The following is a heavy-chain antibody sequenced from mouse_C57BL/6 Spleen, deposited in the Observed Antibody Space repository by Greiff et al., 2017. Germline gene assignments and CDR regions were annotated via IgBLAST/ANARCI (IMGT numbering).Heavy chain of an antibody. D-gene: IGHD4-1*01. CDR1: GFTFSDYG. V-gene: IGHV5-17*01. CDR2: ISSGSSTI. J-gene: IGHJ3*01. Sequence: EVKLMESGGGLVKPGGSLKLSCAASGFTFSDYGMHWVRQAPEKGLEWVAYISSGSSTIYYADTVKGRFTISRDNAKNTLFLQMTSLRSEDTAMYYCARGGNWALAYWGQGTLVTVSA. CDR3: ARGGNWALAY.